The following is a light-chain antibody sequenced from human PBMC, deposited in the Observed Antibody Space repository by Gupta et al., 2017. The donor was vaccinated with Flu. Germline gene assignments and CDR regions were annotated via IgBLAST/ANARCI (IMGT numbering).Light chain of an antibody. J-gene: IGKJ4*01. CDR3: QQYEAYPLT. CDR1: QNINSW. Sequence: DIQLNQSPSTLSASVGDRVTITCRASQNINSWLAWYQQKPGKAPKFLIYKASSLQSGVPSRFSGSGSGTQFTLTISSLQPDDYATYYCQQYEAYPLTFGGGTKVEIK. V-gene: IGKV1-5*03. CDR2: KAS.